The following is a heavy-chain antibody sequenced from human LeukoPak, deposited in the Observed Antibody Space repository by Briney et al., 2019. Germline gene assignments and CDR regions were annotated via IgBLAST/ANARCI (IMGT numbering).Heavy chain of an antibody. CDR1: GGSISNYY. Sequence: SETLSLTCTVSGGSISNYYWSWIRQPPGKGLEWIGYIYTSGSTNYNPSLKSRVTISLDTSENQYSLKLNSVTAADTAVYFWARHLDYWNYMFDSWGQGTLVTVSS. CDR3: ARHLDYWNYMFDS. CDR2: IYTSGST. D-gene: IGHD1-7*01. J-gene: IGHJ4*02. V-gene: IGHV4-4*09.